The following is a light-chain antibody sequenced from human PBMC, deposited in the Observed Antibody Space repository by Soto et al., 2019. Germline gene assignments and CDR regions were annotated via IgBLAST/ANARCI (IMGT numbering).Light chain of an antibody. Sequence: QSALTQPASVSGSPGQSITISCTGTSSDVGCYNLVSWYQQHPGKAPKLMIYEVSKRPSGVSNRFSGSKSGNTASLTISGLLAEDEADYFCFSSVGTIMLVFCTGTKVTVL. V-gene: IGLV2-23*02. CDR1: SSDVGCYNL. J-gene: IGLJ1*01. CDR2: EVS. CDR3: FSSVGTIMLV.